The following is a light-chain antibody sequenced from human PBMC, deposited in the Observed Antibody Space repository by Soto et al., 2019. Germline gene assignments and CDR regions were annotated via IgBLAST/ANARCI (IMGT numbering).Light chain of an antibody. CDR3: QHLRT. Sequence: EIVMTQSPATLSVSPGESATLSCRASQSVSSNLAWYQQKPGQAPRLLIYGASTRATGIPARFSGSGSGTEFTLTISSLQSEDFAVYYCQHLRTFGQGTKLEIK. CDR1: QSVSSN. CDR2: GAS. V-gene: IGKV3-15*01. J-gene: IGKJ2*01.